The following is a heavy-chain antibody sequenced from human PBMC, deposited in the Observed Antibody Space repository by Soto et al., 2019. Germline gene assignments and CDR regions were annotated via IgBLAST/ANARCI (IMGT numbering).Heavy chain of an antibody. CDR3: ARDQNYGLYYCDC. Sequence: PSETLSLTCTVSCYSISSGSYWGWIRQPPGKRLEWIGSMYPTGTTYYNPSLKSRVTISMDTSRNQFSLKLTSVSAADTAVYYCARDQNYGLYYCDCWGHGNLVTVSS. J-gene: IGHJ4*01. V-gene: IGHV4-38-2*02. D-gene: IGHD3-10*01. CDR2: MYPTGTT. CDR1: CYSISSGSY.